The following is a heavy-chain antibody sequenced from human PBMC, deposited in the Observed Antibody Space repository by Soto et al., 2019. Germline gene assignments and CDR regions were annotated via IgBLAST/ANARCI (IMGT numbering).Heavy chain of an antibody. V-gene: IGHV3-23*01. D-gene: IGHD3-3*01. CDR2: ISGSGGST. CDR3: AKEKRRITIFGVDARFNFDY. Sequence: GGSLRLACAASGFTFSSYAMSWVRQAPGKGLEWVSAISGSGGSTYYADSVKGRFTISRDNSKNTLYLQMNSLRAEDTAVYYCAKEKRRITIFGVDARFNFDYWGQGTLVTVSS. CDR1: GFTFSSYA. J-gene: IGHJ4*02.